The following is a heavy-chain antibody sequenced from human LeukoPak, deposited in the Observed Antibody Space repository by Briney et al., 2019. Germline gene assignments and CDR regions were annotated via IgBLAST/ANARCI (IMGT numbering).Heavy chain of an antibody. CDR3: ARAPRGAAAGDVYFDY. J-gene: IGHJ4*02. Sequence: GGSLRLSCAASGFTFSSYEMNWVRQAPGEGLEWVSYISSSGSTIYYADSVRGRFTISRDNAKNSLYLQMNSLRAEDTAVYYCARAPRGAAAGDVYFDYWGQGTLVTVSS. CDR2: ISSSGSTI. CDR1: GFTFSSYE. D-gene: IGHD6-13*01. V-gene: IGHV3-48*03.